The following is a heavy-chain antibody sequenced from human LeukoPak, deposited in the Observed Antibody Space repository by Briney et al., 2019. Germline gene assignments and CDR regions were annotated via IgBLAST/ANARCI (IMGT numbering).Heavy chain of an antibody. V-gene: IGHV5-51*01. CDR1: GYSFTSYW. J-gene: IGHJ4*02. CDR3: ARRRGRDGYNYLHFFDY. Sequence: PGESLKISCKGSGYSFTSYWIGWVRQMPGKGLEWMGIIYPGDSDTRYSPSFQGQVTISADKSISTAYLQWSSLKASDTAMYYCARRRGRDGYNYLHFFDYWGQGTLVTVSS. D-gene: IGHD5-24*01. CDR2: IYPGDSDT.